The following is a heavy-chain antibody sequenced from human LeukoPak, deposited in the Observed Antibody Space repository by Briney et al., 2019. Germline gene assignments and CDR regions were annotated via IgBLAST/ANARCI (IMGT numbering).Heavy chain of an antibody. CDR3: ARAPREGFSGSYHDY. D-gene: IGHD1-26*01. J-gene: IGHJ4*02. CDR2: ISSSGSTI. V-gene: IGHV3-11*01. CDR1: GFTFSDYY. Sequence: GGSLRLSCAASGFTFSDYYMSWIRQAPGKGLEWVSYISSSGSTIYYADSVKGRFTISRDNAKNSLYLQMNSLRAEDTAVYYCARAPREGFSGSYHDYWGQGTLVTVSS.